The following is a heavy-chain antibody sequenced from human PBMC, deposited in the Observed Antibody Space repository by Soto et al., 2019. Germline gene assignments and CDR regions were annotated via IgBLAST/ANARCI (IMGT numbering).Heavy chain of an antibody. J-gene: IGHJ6*02. Sequence: SDTLSLTCAVTGGSITSSNWWSWVRQPPGKGLEWIGEIYHSGSTNYNPSLKSRVTISVDKSKNQFSLKLSSVTAADTAVYYCARVSGSYYYGMDVWGQGTTVT. V-gene: IGHV4-4*02. CDR2: IYHSGST. D-gene: IGHD1-26*01. CDR3: ARVSGSYYYGMDV. CDR1: GGSITSSNW.